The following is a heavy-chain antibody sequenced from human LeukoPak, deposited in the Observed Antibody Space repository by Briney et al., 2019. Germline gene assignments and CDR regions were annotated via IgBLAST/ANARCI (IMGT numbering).Heavy chain of an antibody. J-gene: IGHJ5*02. CDR1: GGSISSFY. Sequence: ASETLSLTCTVSGGSISSFYWTWIRQPPGQGLEWIAYIHSSGYTNYNPSLKSRVTISVDTSKNQFSLKVTSVTAADTAVYYCVKRQGPNSGSYDYFDPWGQGTLVTVSS. CDR2: IHSSGYT. V-gene: IGHV4-4*09. CDR3: VKRQGPNSGSYDYFDP. D-gene: IGHD1-26*01.